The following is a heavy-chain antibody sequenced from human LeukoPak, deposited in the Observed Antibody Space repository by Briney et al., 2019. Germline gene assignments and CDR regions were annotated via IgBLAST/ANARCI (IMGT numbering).Heavy chain of an antibody. J-gene: IGHJ4*02. D-gene: IGHD5-12*01. CDR1: GFSFSTCS. CDR3: AREDIVATMTFDY. Sequence: GGSLRLSCVASGFSFSTCSMNWVRQAPGKGLEWVSSISLTSSYLYYADSVKGRFTISRDNAKSSLYLQMNSLRAEDTAVFYCAREDIVATMTFDYWGQGILVTVSS. V-gene: IGHV3-21*01. CDR2: ISLTSSYL.